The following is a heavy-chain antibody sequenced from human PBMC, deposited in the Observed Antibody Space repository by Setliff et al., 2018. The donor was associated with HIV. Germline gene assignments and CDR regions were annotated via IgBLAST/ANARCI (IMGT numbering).Heavy chain of an antibody. CDR3: ARGRNYNSGMDV. V-gene: IGHV1-18*01. J-gene: IGHJ6*02. D-gene: IGHD3-10*01. Sequence: ASVKVSCKASGYSFTSYGIGWVRQAPGQGLEWIGWISPYSRITNYAPKFRDRVTMTTETSTNTAYLEVRSLSSDDTAVYYCARGRNYNSGMDVCGQGTTVTVSS. CDR2: ISPYSRIT. CDR1: GYSFTSYG.